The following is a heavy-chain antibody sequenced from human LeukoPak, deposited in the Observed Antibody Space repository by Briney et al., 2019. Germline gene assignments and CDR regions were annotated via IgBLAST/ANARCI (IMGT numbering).Heavy chain of an antibody. V-gene: IGHV3-30-3*01. Sequence: GRSLRLSCAASGFTFSSYAMHWVRQAPGKGLEWLGLISYDGSNKYYADSVKGRFTICRDNSKNTLYLQMNSLRADDTAVYYCARESSSPVGDNWFDPWGQGTLVTVSS. CDR1: GFTFSSYA. CDR2: ISYDGSNK. D-gene: IGHD6-6*01. CDR3: ARESSSPVGDNWFDP. J-gene: IGHJ5*02.